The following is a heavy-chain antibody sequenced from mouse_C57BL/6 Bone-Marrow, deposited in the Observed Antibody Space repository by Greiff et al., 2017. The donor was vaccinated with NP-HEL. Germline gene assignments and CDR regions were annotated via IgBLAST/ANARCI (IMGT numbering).Heavy chain of an antibody. D-gene: IGHD1-1*01. CDR2: IDPEDGDT. CDR1: GFNIKDYY. J-gene: IGHJ2*01. Sequence: VQLKQSGAELVRPGASVKLSCTASGFNIKDYYMHWVKQRPEQGLEWIGRIDPEDGDTEYAPKFQGKATMTADTSSNTSYLQLSSLTSEDTAVYYCTTPLFITTVVATDWGQGTTRTVS. V-gene: IGHV14-1*01. CDR3: TTPLFITTVVATD.